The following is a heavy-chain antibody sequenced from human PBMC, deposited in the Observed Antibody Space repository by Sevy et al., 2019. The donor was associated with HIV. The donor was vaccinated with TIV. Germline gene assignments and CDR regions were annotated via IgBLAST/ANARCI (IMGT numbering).Heavy chain of an antibody. CDR3: ASAYCGGDCESDI. CDR1: GFTFSSYW. CDR2: INSDGSST. J-gene: IGHJ3*02. D-gene: IGHD2-21*02. Sequence: GGSLRLSCAASGFTFSSYWMHWVRQAPGKGLVWVSRINSDGSSTSYADSVKGRFTISRDNAKNTLYLQMNSLRAEDTAVYYCASAYCGGDCESDIWGQGTRVTVSS. V-gene: IGHV3-74*01.